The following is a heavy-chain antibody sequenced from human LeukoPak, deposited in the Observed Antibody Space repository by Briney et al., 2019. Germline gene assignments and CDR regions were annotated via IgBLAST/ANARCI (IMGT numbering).Heavy chain of an antibody. J-gene: IGHJ4*02. CDR2: IDWKGRPT. CDR1: GFSFDDYD. CDR3: AKDHLPGIVVADRDY. Sequence: PGGSLRLSCAASGFSFDDYDMAWLRQAPGKGLEWVSDIDWKGRPTSYADSVKGRFTISRDNAQKSLYLQMDSLRAEDTAVYYCAKDHLPGIVVADRDYWGQGTLVTVSS. D-gene: IGHD6-19*01. V-gene: IGHV3-20*04.